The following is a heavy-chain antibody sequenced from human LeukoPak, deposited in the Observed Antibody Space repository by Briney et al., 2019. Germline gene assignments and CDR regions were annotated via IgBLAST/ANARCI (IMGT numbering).Heavy chain of an antibody. CDR1: GGSISSSSYY. Sequence: SETLSLTCTVSGGSISSSSYYWGWIRQPPGKGLEWIGSIYYSGSTYYNPSLKSRVTISVDTSKNQFSLRLKSVTAADTAVYYCWRPHCSNSVCSSSRVDFWGQGTLVTVSS. D-gene: IGHD2-8*01. V-gene: IGHV4-39*01. J-gene: IGHJ4*02. CDR2: IYYSGST. CDR3: WRPHCSNSVCSSSRVDF.